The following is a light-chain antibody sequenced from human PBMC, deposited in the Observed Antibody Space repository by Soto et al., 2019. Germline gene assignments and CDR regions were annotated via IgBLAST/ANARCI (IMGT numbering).Light chain of an antibody. CDR1: QGINSY. V-gene: IGKV1-9*01. J-gene: IGKJ4*01. Sequence: DIQLTQSPSFLSASVGDRVTVTCRASQGINSYLAWYQQKPGKAPKLLIYTASTLQSGFPSRFSGSGSGTEFTLTITSLQPEDFAAYYCQQLYTYPLTFGGGTKVEIK. CDR3: QQLYTYPLT. CDR2: TAS.